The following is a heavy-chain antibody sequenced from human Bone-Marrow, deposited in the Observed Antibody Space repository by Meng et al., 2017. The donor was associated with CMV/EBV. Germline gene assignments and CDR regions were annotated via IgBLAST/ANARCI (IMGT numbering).Heavy chain of an antibody. V-gene: IGHV3-23*01. D-gene: IGHD3-3*01. CDR1: GFTLSSYA. CDR2: INRYGETT. CDR3: ARDLKPRLLEWLPLDY. Sequence: GGSLRLSCAASGFTLSSYAVSWVRQGPGKGLEWVSGINRYGETTFYPDSVKGRFTTSRDNSKNTVSLQMNSLRAEDTAVYYCARDLKPRLLEWLPLDYWGQGPLVTVSS. J-gene: IGHJ4*02.